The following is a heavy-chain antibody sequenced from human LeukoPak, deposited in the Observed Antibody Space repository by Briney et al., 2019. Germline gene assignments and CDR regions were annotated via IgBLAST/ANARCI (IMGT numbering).Heavy chain of an antibody. Sequence: HTGGSLRLSCAASGFSVSSNYMTWVRQAPGKGLEWVSIIYSDYSGGSTYYADSVKGRFTISRDNSKNMLYLQMNSLRAEDTAVYSCARGTVTAPDYWGQGTLVTVSS. CDR2: IYSDYSGGST. D-gene: IGHD4-17*01. V-gene: IGHV3-53*01. CDR3: ARGTVTAPDY. J-gene: IGHJ4*02. CDR1: GFSVSSNY.